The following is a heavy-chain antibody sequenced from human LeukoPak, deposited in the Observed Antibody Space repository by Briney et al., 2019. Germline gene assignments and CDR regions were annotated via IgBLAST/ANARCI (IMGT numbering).Heavy chain of an antibody. CDR2: IKQDGSEK. J-gene: IGHJ3*02. Sequence: GGSLRLSCAASGFTFSSYGMHWVRQAPGKGLEWVANIKQDGSEKYYLDSVKGRFTISRDNAKNSLYLQLNSLRAEDTAVYYCARDESLGDFWSGYFDALDIWGQGTMVTVSS. CDR3: ARDESLGDFWSGYFDALDI. D-gene: IGHD3-3*01. CDR1: GFTFSSYG. V-gene: IGHV3-7*01.